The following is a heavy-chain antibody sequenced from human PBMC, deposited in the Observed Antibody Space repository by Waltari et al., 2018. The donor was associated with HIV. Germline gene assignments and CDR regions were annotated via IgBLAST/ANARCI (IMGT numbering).Heavy chain of an antibody. CDR1: GYTFSSYG. V-gene: IGHV1-18*01. J-gene: IGHJ3*02. Sequence: QVQLVQSGAEVKKSGASVKVSCKASGYTFSSYGISWVRQAPGQGLEWMGWRGWTGRYNGTPKHRQARQGRDNMTTATATRTAYMELRRLGSDDTAVYYCATDIINYYHSSGPDALDIWGQGTMVTVSS. CDR3: ATDIINYYHSSGPDALDI. D-gene: IGHD3-22*01. CDR2: TGRYNGTP.